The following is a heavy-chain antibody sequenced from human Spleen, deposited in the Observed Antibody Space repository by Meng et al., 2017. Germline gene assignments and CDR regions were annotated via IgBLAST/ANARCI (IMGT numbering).Heavy chain of an antibody. CDR3: VRAQLLWFGELKSPFDF. V-gene: IGHV3-30*01. J-gene: IGHJ4*02. D-gene: IGHD3-10*01. CDR2: ISYDGSRK. CDR1: GFTFSSYA. Sequence: GGSLRLSCAASGFTFSSYAIHWVRQAPGKGLEWVAVISYDGSRKYYADSVKGRFTISRDNSNDTLYLQMNSLRVEDTAVYYCVRAQLLWFGELKSPFDFWGQGTQVTVSS.